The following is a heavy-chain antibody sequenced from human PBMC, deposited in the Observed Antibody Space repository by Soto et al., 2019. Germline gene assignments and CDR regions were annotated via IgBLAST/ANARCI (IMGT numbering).Heavy chain of an antibody. CDR2: IIPSFGTA. J-gene: IGHJ6*02. CDR3: AGGPQDIVVVPAASHYYYYGMDV. CDR1: GGTFSSYA. Sequence: QVQLVQSGAEVKKPGSSVKVSCKASGGTFSSYAISWVRQAPGQGLEWMGGIIPSFGTANYAQKFQGRVTITADESTSTAYMELSSLRAEDTAVYYCAGGPQDIVVVPAASHYYYYGMDVWGPGTTVTVSS. V-gene: IGHV1-69*01. D-gene: IGHD2-2*01.